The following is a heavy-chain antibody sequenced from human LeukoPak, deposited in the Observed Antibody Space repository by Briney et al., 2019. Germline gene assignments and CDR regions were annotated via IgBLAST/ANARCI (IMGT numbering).Heavy chain of an antibody. CDR2: IIPIFGTT. J-gene: IGHJ5*02. Sequence: SVKVSCKASGGTFSSYAICWVRQAPGQGLEWVWGIIPIFGTTNNAQKFPGRVTITADKSTSTDYMELGSVRSEDRAVYYCARSAVRPAKYQLLYNCCDPGGQGTGVPVPS. D-gene: IGHD2-2*01. CDR1: GGTFSSYA. V-gene: IGHV1-69*06. CDR3: ARSAVRPAKYQLLYNCCDP.